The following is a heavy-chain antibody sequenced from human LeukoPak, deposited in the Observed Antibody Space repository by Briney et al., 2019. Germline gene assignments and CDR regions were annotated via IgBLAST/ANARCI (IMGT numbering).Heavy chain of an antibody. Sequence: GGTLRLSCAASGFTFSSYSMNWVRQAPGKGLECVANINQDGSDKYYVDSVKGRFTISRDNTKNSLYLQMNSLRAEDTAVYYCVGGDYWGQGTLVTVSS. V-gene: IGHV3-7*01. CDR1: GFTFSSYS. J-gene: IGHJ4*02. CDR3: VGGDY. CDR2: INQDGSDK.